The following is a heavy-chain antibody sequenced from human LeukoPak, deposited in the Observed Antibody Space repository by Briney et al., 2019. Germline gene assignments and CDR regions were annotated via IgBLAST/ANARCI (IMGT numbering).Heavy chain of an antibody. J-gene: IGHJ4*02. V-gene: IGHV4-30-4*07. CDR2: IRYSGST. D-gene: IGHD3-22*01. CDR3: ARGDYYDSSGYYAQLDY. CDR1: GDSLSSGGYS. Sequence: SETLSLTCEVSGDSLSSGGYSWSWIRQPPGKGLEWIGYIRYSGSTYYNPSLKSRLTMSVEASKTQFSLRLSSVTAADTAVYYCARGDYYDSSGYYAQLDYWGQGTLVTVSS.